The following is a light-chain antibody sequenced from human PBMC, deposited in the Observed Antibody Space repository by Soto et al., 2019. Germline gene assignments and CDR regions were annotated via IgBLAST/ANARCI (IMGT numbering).Light chain of an antibody. CDR1: QSISSY. CDR2: AAS. J-gene: IGKJ1*01. V-gene: IGKV1-17*01. CDR3: LQHNSYPWT. Sequence: DIQMTQSPSSLSASVGDRVTITCRASQSISSYLNWYQQKPGKAPKLLIYAASSLQSGVPSRFSGSGSGTEFTLTISSLQPDDFATYYCLQHNSYPWTFGQGTKVDIK.